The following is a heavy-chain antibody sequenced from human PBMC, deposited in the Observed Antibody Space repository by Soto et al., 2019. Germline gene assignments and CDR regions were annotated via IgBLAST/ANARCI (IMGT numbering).Heavy chain of an antibody. J-gene: IGHJ6*02. V-gene: IGHV4-39*01. CDR1: GGSISSSSYY. CDR3: ARSYYYDSSGYSAVDYGMDV. D-gene: IGHD3-22*01. CDR2: IYYSGST. Sequence: SETLSLTCTVSGGSISSSSYYWGWIRQPPGKGLEWIGSIYYSGSTYYNPSLKSRVTISVDTSKNQFSLKLSSVTAADTAVYYCARSYYYDSSGYSAVDYGMDVWGQGTTVTVSS.